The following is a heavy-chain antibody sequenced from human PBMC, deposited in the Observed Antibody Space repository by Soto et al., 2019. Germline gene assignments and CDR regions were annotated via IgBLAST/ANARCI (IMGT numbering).Heavy chain of an antibody. CDR1: GDSVSSKTAT. CDR2: TYYRSKWYN. V-gene: IGHV6-1*01. Sequence: QVQLQQSGPGLVKPSQTLSLICAISGDSVSSKTATWNWIRQSPSRGLEWLGRTYYRSKWYNDYAVPVKRRVLVTXDXPQNQLSLQLNSVTPDDAAVYFCARDGSGCHWYFDLWGRGTLVTVSS. CDR3: ARDGSGCHWYFDL. D-gene: IGHD6-19*01. J-gene: IGHJ2*01.